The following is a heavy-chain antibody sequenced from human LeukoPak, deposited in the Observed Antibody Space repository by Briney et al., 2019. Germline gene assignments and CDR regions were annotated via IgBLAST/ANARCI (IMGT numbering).Heavy chain of an antibody. CDR1: GYTLTELS. Sequence: ASVKVSCKVSGYTLTELSMHWVRQAPGKGLEWMGGFDPEDGETIYAQKFQGRVTMTEDTSTDTAYMELSSLRSEDTAVYYCARKVTTGGYFDYWGQGTLVTVSS. V-gene: IGHV1-24*01. J-gene: IGHJ4*02. D-gene: IGHD4-17*01. CDR2: FDPEDGET. CDR3: ARKVTTGGYFDY.